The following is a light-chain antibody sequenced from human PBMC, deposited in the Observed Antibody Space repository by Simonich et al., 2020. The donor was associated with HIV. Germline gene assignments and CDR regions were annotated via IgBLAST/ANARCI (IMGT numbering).Light chain of an antibody. CDR1: KSISRW. Sequence: DIQMPQSPSPLSASVGNKVTITCRASKSISRWWAWYQQKPGKAPKLLFYKASSLESGVPSRVSGSGSGTEFTLTISSLQPDDFATYYCQQYNSSPITVGQGTPLEIK. CDR2: KAS. CDR3: QQYNSSPIT. V-gene: IGKV1-5*03. J-gene: IGKJ5*01.